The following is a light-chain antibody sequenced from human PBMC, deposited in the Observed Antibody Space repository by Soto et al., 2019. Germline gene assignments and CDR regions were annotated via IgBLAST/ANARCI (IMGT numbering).Light chain of an antibody. Sequence: DIRMTQSPSSLSASVGDRVTITCRASQSISSFLNWDQQKPGKAPKLLIYAASSLQSGVPSRFSGSGSGTDFTLTISSLKPEDFATYYCQQSYSTPLTFGGGTKVEIK. CDR1: QSISSF. CDR3: QQSYSTPLT. J-gene: IGKJ4*01. CDR2: AAS. V-gene: IGKV1-39*01.